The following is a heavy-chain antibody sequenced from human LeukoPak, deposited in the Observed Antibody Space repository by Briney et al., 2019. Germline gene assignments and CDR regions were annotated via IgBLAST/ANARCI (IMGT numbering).Heavy chain of an antibody. Sequence: PSETLSLTCAVYGGSFSGYYWSWIRQPPGKGLEWIGEINPGGITDYNPSSKSRVTISVGTSKNQLSLKLNSLTAADTAVYFCASEPGYCSGGRCYGGGFDPWGQGTLVTVAS. CDR3: ASEPGYCSGGRCYGGGFDP. CDR1: GGSFSGYY. CDR2: INPGGIT. J-gene: IGHJ5*02. D-gene: IGHD2-15*01. V-gene: IGHV4-34*01.